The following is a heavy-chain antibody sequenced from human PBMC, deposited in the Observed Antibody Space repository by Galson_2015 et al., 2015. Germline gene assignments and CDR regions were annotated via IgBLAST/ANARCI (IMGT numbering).Heavy chain of an antibody. CDR1: GYTFTRYP. Sequence: SVKVSCKASGYTFTRYPLNWVRQAPGQGLKWMGWIDTKNGNPTYAQGFTGRFVFSLDTSVSTAYLEISSLGAEDTAVYYCARDPRSGVVGYNRSSYLWGRGSLGTVTS. J-gene: IGHJ2*01. V-gene: IGHV7-4-1*02. D-gene: IGHD5-24*01. CDR2: IDTKNGNP. CDR3: ARDPRSGVVGYNRSSYL.